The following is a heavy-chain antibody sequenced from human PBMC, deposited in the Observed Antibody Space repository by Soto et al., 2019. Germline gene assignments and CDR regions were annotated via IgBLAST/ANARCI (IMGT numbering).Heavy chain of an antibody. CDR3: ARGPRAAAVFYYGMDV. CDR2: INAGNGDT. Sequence: QVQLVQSGAEVKKPGASVKVSCKASGYTFSNYALYWVRQAPGQRLEWMGWINAGNGDTKYSQKFQGRVTITTDTSASTAYMELSSLRSEDTAIYYFARGPRAAAVFYYGMDVWGHGTTVTVSS. V-gene: IGHV1-3*01. CDR1: GYTFSNYA. J-gene: IGHJ6*02. D-gene: IGHD6-13*01.